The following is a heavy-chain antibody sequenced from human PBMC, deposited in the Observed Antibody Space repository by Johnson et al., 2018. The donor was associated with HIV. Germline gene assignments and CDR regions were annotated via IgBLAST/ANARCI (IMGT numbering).Heavy chain of an antibody. Sequence: QVQLVESGGGAVQPGRSLRLSCAASGFTFSTHAVHWVRQAPGKGLEWVAVISSQGSTSYSAASVKGRFTVSSDNSKNTLYLQMNSLRPEDTALYYCARDGSGHAVVVTATRRGYGFGLDLWGQGTMVTVSS. CDR2: ISSQGSTS. V-gene: IGHV3-30*04. J-gene: IGHJ3*01. D-gene: IGHD2-21*02. CDR1: GFTFSTHA. CDR3: ARDGSGHAVVVTATRRGYGFGLDL.